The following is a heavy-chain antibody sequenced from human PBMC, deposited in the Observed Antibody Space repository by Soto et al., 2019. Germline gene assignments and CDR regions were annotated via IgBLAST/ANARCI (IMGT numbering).Heavy chain of an antibody. Sequence: QVQLVESGGGVVQPGRSLRLSCAASGFTFSSYGMHWVRQAPGKGLEWVGVLSYDGSNKYYAGSVKGRFTISRDNSKNTLYLQMNSLRAADTAVYYCAKGEGGYYDYDVGYHFDYWGQGTLVSVSS. CDR2: LSYDGSNK. J-gene: IGHJ4*02. V-gene: IGHV3-30*18. CDR3: AKGEGGYYDYDVGYHFDY. CDR1: GFTFSSYG. D-gene: IGHD5-12*01.